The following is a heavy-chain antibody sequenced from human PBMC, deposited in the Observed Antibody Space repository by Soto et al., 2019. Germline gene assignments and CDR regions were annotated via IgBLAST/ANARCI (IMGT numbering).Heavy chain of an antibody. V-gene: IGHV4-59*01. CDR2: IYYSGST. J-gene: IGHJ4*02. CDR3: ARYTVPTNFDS. Sequence: PSETLSLTCTVSGGSISSYYWSWIRQPPGKGLEWIGYIYYSGSTNYNPSLKSRVTISVDTSKNQFSLKLSSVTAADTAVYYCARYTVPTNFDSWGQGTLVTVSS. CDR1: GGSISSYY. D-gene: IGHD4-17*01.